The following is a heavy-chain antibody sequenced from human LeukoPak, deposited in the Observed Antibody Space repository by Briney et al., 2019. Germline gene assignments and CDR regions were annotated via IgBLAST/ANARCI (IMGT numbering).Heavy chain of an antibody. Sequence: GGSLRLSCAASGFSFGDFGMSWVRQAPGKGLEWVSSISPPGAHTYYADSVKGRFTISRDNSKNTLYLQMNSLRAEDTAVYYCAKEVVPTTKAFDPWGQGTLVTVSS. V-gene: IGHV3-23*01. J-gene: IGHJ5*02. D-gene: IGHD2-2*01. CDR3: AKEVVPTTKAFDP. CDR2: ISPPGAHT. CDR1: GFSFGDFG.